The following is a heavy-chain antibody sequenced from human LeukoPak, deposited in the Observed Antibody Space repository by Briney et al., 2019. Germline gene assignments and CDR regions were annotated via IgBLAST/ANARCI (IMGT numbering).Heavy chain of an antibody. CDR3: ARGGVLWFGELSYYPGYYMDV. CDR2: MNPNSGNT. V-gene: IGHV1-8*03. J-gene: IGHJ6*03. CDR1: GYTFTSYD. D-gene: IGHD3-10*01. Sequence: GASVKISCKASGYTFTSYDINWVRQATGQGLEWMGWMNPNSGNTGYAQKFQGRVTITRNTSISTAYMELSSLRSEDTAVYYCARGGVLWFGELSYYPGYYMDVWGKGTTVTVSS.